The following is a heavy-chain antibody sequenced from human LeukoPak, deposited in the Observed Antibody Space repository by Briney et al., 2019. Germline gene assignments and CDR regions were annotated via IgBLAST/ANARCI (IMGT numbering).Heavy chain of an antibody. J-gene: IGHJ4*02. D-gene: IGHD3-10*01. CDR1: GFIFSSNS. V-gene: IGHV3-48*04. Sequence: GGSLRLSCAASGFIFSSNSMNWVRQAPGKGLEWVSYICSSGRTMYYADSVKGRFTISRDNAKNSLYLQMNSLRAEDTAVYYCASCGSGSYRPVDYWGQGTLVTVSS. CDR3: ASCGSGSYRPVDY. CDR2: ICSSGRTM.